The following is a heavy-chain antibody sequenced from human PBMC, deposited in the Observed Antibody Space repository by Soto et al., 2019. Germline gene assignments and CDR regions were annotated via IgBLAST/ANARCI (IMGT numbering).Heavy chain of an antibody. J-gene: IGHJ6*02. CDR1: GVTVSSNY. CDR3: AKGRSYYYYYGVDV. CDR2: IYSGGST. Sequence: VGSLTLSCAASGVTVSSNYMSWVRQAPGKGLEWVSVIYSGGSTYYADSVKGRFTISRDNSKSTLYLQMNSLRAEDTALYYCAKGRSYYYYYGVDVWGQGTTVTVSS. V-gene: IGHV3-53*01.